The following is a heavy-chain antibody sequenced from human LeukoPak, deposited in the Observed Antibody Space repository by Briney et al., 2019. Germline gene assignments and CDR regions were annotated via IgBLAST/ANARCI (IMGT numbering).Heavy chain of an antibody. J-gene: IGHJ4*02. V-gene: IGHV5-51*01. D-gene: IGHD4-17*01. CDR3: ASSTAVTTHYFDF. Sequence: VESLKISCKGSGYSFAAYWIGWVRQMPGKGLEWMGIIYHGDSDTRYSPSFQGQVTISADKSIKTAYLQWSSLKASDTAMYYCASSTAVTTHYFDFWGQRTLVTVSS. CDR2: IYHGDSDT. CDR1: GYSFAAYW.